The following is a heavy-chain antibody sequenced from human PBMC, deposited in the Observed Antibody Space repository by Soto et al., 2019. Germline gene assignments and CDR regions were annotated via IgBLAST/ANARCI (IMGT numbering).Heavy chain of an antibody. CDR2: IDYSGST. D-gene: IGHD6-6*01. J-gene: IGHJ4*02. CDR3: ASLYSSSPFDY. Sequence: PSETLSLTCPVSGGSISRSSYYWAWIRQPPGKGLEWIGSIDYSGSTYYNPSLKSRVTISVDTSKNQFSLKLSSVTAADTAVYYCASLYSSSPFDYWGQGTLVTVSS. CDR1: GGSISRSSYY. V-gene: IGHV4-39*01.